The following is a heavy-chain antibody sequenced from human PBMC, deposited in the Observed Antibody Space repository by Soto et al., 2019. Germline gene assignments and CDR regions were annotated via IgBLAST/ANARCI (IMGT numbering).Heavy chain of an antibody. CDR2: INPSGGST. Sequence: ASVKVSCKASGYTFTSYYMHWVRQAPGQGLEWMGIINPSGGSTSYAQKFQGRVTMTRDTSTSTVYMELSSLRSEDTAVYYCARDLCYDILTGYYPGGFDPWGQGTLVTVSS. J-gene: IGHJ5*02. V-gene: IGHV1-46*03. D-gene: IGHD3-9*01. CDR3: ARDLCYDILTGYYPGGFDP. CDR1: GYTFTSYY.